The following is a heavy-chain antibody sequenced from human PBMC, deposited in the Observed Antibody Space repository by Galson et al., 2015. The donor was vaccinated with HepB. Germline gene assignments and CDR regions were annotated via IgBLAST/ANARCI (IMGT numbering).Heavy chain of an antibody. CDR2: IYPGDSDT. D-gene: IGHD4-23*01. V-gene: IGHV5-51*01. Sequence: SGAEVKKPGESLKISCKGSGYSFTSYWIGWVRQMPGKGLEWMGIIYPGDSDTRYSPSFQGQVTISADKSISTAYLQWSSLKASDTAMYYCARQGLGGGNSEGADAFDIWGQGTMVTVSS. J-gene: IGHJ3*02. CDR3: ARQGLGGGNSEGADAFDI. CDR1: GYSFTSYW.